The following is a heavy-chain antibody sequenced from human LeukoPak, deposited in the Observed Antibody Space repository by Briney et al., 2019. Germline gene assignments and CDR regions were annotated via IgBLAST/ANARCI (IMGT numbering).Heavy chain of an antibody. V-gene: IGHV5-51*01. J-gene: IGHJ6*02. D-gene: IGHD1-26*01. CDR1: GYSFTSYW. CDR2: IYPGDSDT. CDR3: ARLLVVGAGGYYYYGMDA. Sequence: GESLKISCKGSGYSFTSYWIGWVRQMPGKGLEWMGIIYPGDSDTRYSPSFQGQVTISADKSISTAYLQWSSLKASDTAMYYCARLLVVGAGGYYYYGMDAWGQGTTVTVSS.